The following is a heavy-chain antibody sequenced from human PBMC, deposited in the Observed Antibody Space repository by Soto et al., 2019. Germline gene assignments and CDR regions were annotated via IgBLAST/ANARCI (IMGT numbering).Heavy chain of an antibody. V-gene: IGHV1-18*01. J-gene: IGHJ3*02. CDR3: AGDKSPYSGGVDAFDI. CDR2: ISGDNGNT. D-gene: IGHD1-26*01. Sequence: QVQLVQSGAEVKKPGASVKVSCKASGYTFTSYGISWVRQAPGQGLECMGWISGDNGNTNYAQKLQGRVTMTTDTATSRAYMQLRSLRYDDTAVYYCAGDKSPYSGGVDAFDIWGQGTMVTVSS. CDR1: GYTFTSYG.